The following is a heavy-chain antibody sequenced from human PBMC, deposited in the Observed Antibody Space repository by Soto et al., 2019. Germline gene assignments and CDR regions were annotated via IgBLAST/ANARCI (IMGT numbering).Heavy chain of an antibody. Sequence: PVGSLRLSCTASGFSFGNDWMGWVRQAPGKGLEWVANIKEDGSEKFSVDSVRDRFTISRDNARNSLYLQMNSLRADDTAVYYCARAERNSKYHPLLSWGQGTLVTVSS. D-gene: IGHD1-1*01. CDR2: IKEDGSEK. J-gene: IGHJ4*02. CDR1: GFSFGNDW. CDR3: ARAERNSKYHPLLS. V-gene: IGHV3-7*01.